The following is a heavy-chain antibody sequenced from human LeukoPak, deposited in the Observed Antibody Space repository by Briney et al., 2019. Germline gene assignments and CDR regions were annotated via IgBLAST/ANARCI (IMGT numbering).Heavy chain of an antibody. Sequence: GGSLRLSCAASGFTFSSYAMSWVRQAPGKGLEWVSAISGSGGSTYYADSVKGRFTISRDNSKNMLYLQMNNLRAEDTAVYYCAKVDTYYYDSSGYVEPYYGMDVWGQGTTVTVSS. CDR1: GFTFSSYA. V-gene: IGHV3-23*01. CDR3: AKVDTYYYDSSGYVEPYYGMDV. CDR2: ISGSGGST. D-gene: IGHD3-22*01. J-gene: IGHJ6*02.